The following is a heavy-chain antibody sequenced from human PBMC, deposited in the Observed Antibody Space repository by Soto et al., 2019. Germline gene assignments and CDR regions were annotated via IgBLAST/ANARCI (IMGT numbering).Heavy chain of an antibody. J-gene: IGHJ6*03. CDR1: GFIFSRYW. D-gene: IGHD3-16*01. CDR3: AREGFVASYYYYYMDV. V-gene: IGHV3-7*01. CDR2: IKQDGSEK. Sequence: GGSLRLSCAASGFIFSRYWMSWVRQAPGKGLEWVANIKQDGSEKYYVDSVKGRFTISRDNAKNSLYLQMSSLRTEDTAVYYCAREGFVASYYYYYMDVWGKGTTVTVSS.